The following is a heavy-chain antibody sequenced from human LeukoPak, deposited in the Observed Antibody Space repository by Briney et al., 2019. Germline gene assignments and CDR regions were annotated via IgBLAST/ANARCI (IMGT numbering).Heavy chain of an antibody. CDR1: GFTFSTYA. CDR2: IINSGGST. J-gene: IGHJ4*02. V-gene: IGHV3-23*01. D-gene: IGHD4-23*01. CDR3: AKDIYGDHGGFDY. Sequence: PGGSLRLSCAASGFTFSTYAMNWVRQAPGKGLEWVSLIINSGGSTYYADSVKGRFTISRDNSKNTLYLQMNSLRAEDTALYYCAKDIYGDHGGFDYWGQGTLVTVSS.